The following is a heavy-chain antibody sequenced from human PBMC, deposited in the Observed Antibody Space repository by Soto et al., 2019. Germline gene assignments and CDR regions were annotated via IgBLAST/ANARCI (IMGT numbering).Heavy chain of an antibody. CDR2: IYHSGST. V-gene: IGHV4-4*02. Sequence: SETLSLTCAVSGGSISSSNWWSWVRQPPGKGLEWIGEIYHSGSTNYNPSLKSRVTISVDKSKNQFSLNLSPVTAADTAVYSCARVDTAMVTDAFDIWGQGTMVTVSS. J-gene: IGHJ3*02. CDR3: ARVDTAMVTDAFDI. CDR1: GGSISSSNW. D-gene: IGHD5-18*01.